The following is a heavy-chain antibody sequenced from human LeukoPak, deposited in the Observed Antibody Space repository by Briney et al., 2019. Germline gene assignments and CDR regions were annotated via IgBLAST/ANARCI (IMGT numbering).Heavy chain of an antibody. CDR3: ARVHLVDYYYYSYMDV. CDR2: IILNGGST. D-gene: IGHD6-6*01. V-gene: IGHV3-20*04. J-gene: IGHJ6*03. Sequence: PGGSLRPSCAASGFTFSSYAMSWFRKLPGKGLEWVSGIILNGGSTGYADSVKGRFTISRDNAKNSLHLQMNSLRAEDTALYYCARVHLVDYYYYSYMDVWGKGTTVTVSS. CDR1: GFTFSSYA.